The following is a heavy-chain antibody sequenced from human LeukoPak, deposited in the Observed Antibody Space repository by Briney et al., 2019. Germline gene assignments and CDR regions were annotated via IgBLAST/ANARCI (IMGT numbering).Heavy chain of an antibody. CDR2: INHSGST. V-gene: IGHV4-34*01. CDR3: VTYYFDSSGPKKNY. Sequence: SETLSLTCAVYGGSFSGYYWSWIRQPPGKGLEWIGEINHSGSTNYHPSLKSRVTISVDKSKKQFSLKLSSVTAANTAVYYCVTYYFDSSGPKKNYWGQETLVTVSS. J-gene: IGHJ4*02. D-gene: IGHD3-22*01. CDR1: GGSFSGYY.